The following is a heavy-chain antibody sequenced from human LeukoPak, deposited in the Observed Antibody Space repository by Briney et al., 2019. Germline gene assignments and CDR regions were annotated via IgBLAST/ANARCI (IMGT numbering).Heavy chain of an antibody. V-gene: IGHV1-18*01. CDR1: GYTFTSYG. J-gene: IGHJ5*02. D-gene: IGHD3-10*01. CDR2: ISAYNGNT. Sequence: ASVKVSFKASGYTFTSYGISWVRQAPGQGLEWMGWISAYNGNTNYAQKLQGRVTMTTDTSTSTAYMELRSLRSDDTAVYYCARVSATMVRGVIITPSSNWFDPWGQGTLVTVSS. CDR3: ARVSATMVRGVIITPSSNWFDP.